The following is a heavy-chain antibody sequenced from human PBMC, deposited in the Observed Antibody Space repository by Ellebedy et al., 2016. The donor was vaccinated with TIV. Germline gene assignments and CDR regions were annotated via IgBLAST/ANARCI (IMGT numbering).Heavy chain of an antibody. CDR2: IIPILGIA. D-gene: IGHD5-24*01. V-gene: IGHV1-69*04. Sequence: SVKVSXXASGGTFSSYAISWVRQAPGQGLEWMGRIIPILGIANYAQKFQGRVTITADKSTSTAYMELSSLRSEDTAVYYCASGNRDGYSDYWGQGTLVTVSS. J-gene: IGHJ4*02. CDR1: GGTFSSYA. CDR3: ASGNRDGYSDY.